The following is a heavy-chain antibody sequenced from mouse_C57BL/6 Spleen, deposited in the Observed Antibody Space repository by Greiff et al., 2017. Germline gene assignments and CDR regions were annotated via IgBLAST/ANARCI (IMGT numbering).Heavy chain of an antibody. CDR1: GYTFTDYY. CDR2: INPYNGGT. D-gene: IGHD2-3*01. Sequence: EVKLQESGPVLVKPGASVEMSCKASGYTFTDYYMNWVKQSHGKSLEWIGVINPYNGGTSYNQKFKGKATLTVDKSSSTAYMELNSLTSEDSAVYYCARDGYYDAMDYWGQGTSVTVSS. V-gene: IGHV1-19*01. J-gene: IGHJ4*01. CDR3: ARDGYYDAMDY.